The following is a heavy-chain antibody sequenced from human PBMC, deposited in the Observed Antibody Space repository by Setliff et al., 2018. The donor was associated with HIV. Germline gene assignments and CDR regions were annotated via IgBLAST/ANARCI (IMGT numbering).Heavy chain of an antibody. D-gene: IGHD4-17*01. CDR2: IYHNGNT. CDR3: AREIYGGNSRPFDY. J-gene: IGHJ4*02. V-gene: IGHV4-59*01. Sequence: SETLSLTCTVSGGSIKSYYWSWIRQAPGKGLEWIGYIYHNGNTNYNPSLKSRITISVDTSKNQFSPKLTSVTAADTAVYYCAREIYGGNSRPFDYWGQGTLVTAPQ. CDR1: GGSIKSYY.